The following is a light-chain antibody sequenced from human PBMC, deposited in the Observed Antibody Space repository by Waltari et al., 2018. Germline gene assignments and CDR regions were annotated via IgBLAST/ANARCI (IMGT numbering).Light chain of an antibody. Sequence: HSALTQPASVSGSPGQSITIPCTGTSSDVRSSNLVPWYQQHPDKAPKLMIYEDSKRPSGVSNRFSGSKSGNTASLTISGLQAEDEADYYCCSYAGSSTLVFGGGTKLTVL. V-gene: IGLV2-23*01. CDR3: CSYAGSSTLV. CDR1: SSDVRSSNL. J-gene: IGLJ3*02. CDR2: EDS.